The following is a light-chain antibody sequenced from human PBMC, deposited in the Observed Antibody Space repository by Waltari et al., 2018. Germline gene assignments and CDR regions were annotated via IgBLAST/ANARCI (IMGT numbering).Light chain of an antibody. J-gene: IGKJ2*02. CDR1: QSVSSY. V-gene: IGKV3-11*01. Sequence: EIVLTQSPATLSLSPGARVTLSCRASQSVSSYLAWYQQKHGQDPRLLIYDASNRATGIPARFSGSGSGTDFTLTISSLEPEDVAVYYCQQRSNWRCTFGQGTKLEIK. CDR3: QQRSNWRCT. CDR2: DAS.